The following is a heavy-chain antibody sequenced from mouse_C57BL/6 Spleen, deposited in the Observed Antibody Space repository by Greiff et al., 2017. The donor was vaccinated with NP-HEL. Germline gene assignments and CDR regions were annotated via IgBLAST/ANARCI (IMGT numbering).Heavy chain of an antibody. Sequence: EVKLQESGPGLVKPSQSLSLTCSVTGYSITSGYYWNWIRQFPGNKLEWMGYISYDGSHNYNPSLKNRISITRDTSKNQFFLKLNSVTTEDTATYYCARAHFDVWGTGTTVTVSS. CDR1: GYSITSGYY. CDR2: ISYDGSH. CDR3: ARAHFDV. V-gene: IGHV3-6*01. J-gene: IGHJ1*03.